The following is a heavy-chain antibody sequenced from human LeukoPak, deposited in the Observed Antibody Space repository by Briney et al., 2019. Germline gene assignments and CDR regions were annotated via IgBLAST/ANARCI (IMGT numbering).Heavy chain of an antibody. V-gene: IGHV1-18*01. Sequence: ASVKVSCKASHYTFTSYGISWVRQAPGQGLEWLGWISPYNGDTRSAQMLQGRVSMTTDTSTSTAYMELRSLRSDDTAVYYCARLILGVASAGFDYWGQGTLVTVSS. CDR2: ISPYNGDT. CDR1: HYTFTSYG. D-gene: IGHD6-13*01. CDR3: ARLILGVASAGFDY. J-gene: IGHJ4*02.